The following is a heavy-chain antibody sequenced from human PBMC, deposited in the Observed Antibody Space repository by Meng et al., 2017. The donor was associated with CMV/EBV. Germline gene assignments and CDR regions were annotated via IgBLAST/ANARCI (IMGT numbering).Heavy chain of an antibody. J-gene: IGHJ2*01. CDR1: GFTFSSYD. CDR2: IGTAGDT. Sequence: GGSLRLSCAASGFTFSSYDMHWVRQATGKGLEWVSAIGTAGDTYYPGSVKGRFTISRENAKNSLYLQMNSLRAEDTAVYYCARAKSSGYYYVGYWYFDLWGRGTLVTVSS. V-gene: IGHV3-13*01. D-gene: IGHD3-22*01. CDR3: ARAKSSGYYYVGYWYFDL.